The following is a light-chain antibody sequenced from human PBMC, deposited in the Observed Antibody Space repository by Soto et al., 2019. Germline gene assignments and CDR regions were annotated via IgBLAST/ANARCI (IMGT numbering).Light chain of an antibody. CDR2: GSS. V-gene: IGKV3-20*01. CDR1: QSISSNY. J-gene: IGKJ3*01. CDR3: QQYGSSPFT. Sequence: EIVLTQSPGTLSLSPGERATLSCWASQSISSNYLAWYQQKPGQPPRLLISGSSIRATGIPKRFSDSASGTNLTLAISSLEPEDFAVFYCQQYGSSPFTFGPGTKVDFK.